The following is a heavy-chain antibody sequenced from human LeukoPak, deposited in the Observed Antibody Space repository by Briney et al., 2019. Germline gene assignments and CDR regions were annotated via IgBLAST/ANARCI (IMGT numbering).Heavy chain of an antibody. CDR2: ISSSGGIA. D-gene: IGHD1-26*01. CDR3: AKDQGELRFDP. V-gene: IGHV3-23*01. J-gene: IGHJ5*02. Sequence: GGSLRLSCAASGFTFSSYGMHWVRQAPGKGLEWVSSISSSGGIAYYADSVKGRFTISRDNSRNTLFLQMNSLRAEDTAIYYCAKDQGELRFDPWGQGTLVTVSS. CDR1: GFTFSSYG.